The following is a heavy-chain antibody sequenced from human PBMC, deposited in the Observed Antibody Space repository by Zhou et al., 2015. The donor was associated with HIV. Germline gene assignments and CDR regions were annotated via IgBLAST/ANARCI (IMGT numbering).Heavy chain of an antibody. D-gene: IGHD2-15*01. V-gene: IGHV1-69*01. CDR1: GGTFSSYA. Sequence: QVQLVQSGAEVKKPGSSVKVSCKASGGTFSSYAISWVRQAPGQGLEWMGGIIPIFGTANYAQKFQGRVTITADESTSTAYMELSSLRSEDTAVYYCATSNIVVVVAAEPYAFDYLGPRDNGHRLF. J-gene: IGHJ3*02. CDR2: IIPIFGTA. CDR3: ATSNIVVVVAAEPYAFDY.